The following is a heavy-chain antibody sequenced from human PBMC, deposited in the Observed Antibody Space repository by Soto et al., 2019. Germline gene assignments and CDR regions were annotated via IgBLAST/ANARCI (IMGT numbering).Heavy chain of an antibody. J-gene: IGHJ3*02. Sequence: SETLSVPCTVAGGSISSSSYYWGWIRQPPGKGLEWIGSIYYSGSTYYNPSLKSRVTISVDTSKNQFSLKLSSVTAADTAVYYCARLQIAVSAFDIWGQGTMVTVSS. CDR2: IYYSGST. CDR1: GGSISSSSYY. CDR3: ARLQIAVSAFDI. V-gene: IGHV4-39*01. D-gene: IGHD6-19*01.